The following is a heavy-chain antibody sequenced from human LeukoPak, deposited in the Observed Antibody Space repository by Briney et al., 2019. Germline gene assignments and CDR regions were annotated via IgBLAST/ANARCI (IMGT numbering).Heavy chain of an antibody. J-gene: IGHJ4*02. D-gene: IGHD3-9*01. CDR2: IRSKAYGGTT. CDR3: IRVLRYFDWSVYY. Sequence: GGSLRLSCTASGFTFGDYAMSWVRQAPGKGLERVGFIRSKAYGGTTEYAASVKGRFTISRDDSKSIAYLQMNSLKTEDSAVYYCIRVLRYFDWSVYYWGQGTLVTVSS. V-gene: IGHV3-49*04. CDR1: GFTFGDYA.